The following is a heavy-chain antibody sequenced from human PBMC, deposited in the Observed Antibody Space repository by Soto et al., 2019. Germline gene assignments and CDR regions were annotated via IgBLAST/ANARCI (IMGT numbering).Heavy chain of an antibody. D-gene: IGHD3-16*02. CDR3: AKNQERELPRVIDF. CDR1: ALTFSNYA. V-gene: IGHV3-23*01. J-gene: IGHJ4*02. Sequence: GGSLRLSCATSALTFSNYAMSWVRQAPGGGLEWVSSMSGSSSTTYYADYVKGRFTISRDRSKNKLYLQMSSLRAEDTALYYCAKNQERELPRVIDFWGQGTLVNVSS. CDR2: MSGSSSTT.